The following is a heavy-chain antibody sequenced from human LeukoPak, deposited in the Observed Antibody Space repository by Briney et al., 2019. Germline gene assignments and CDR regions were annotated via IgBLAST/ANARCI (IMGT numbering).Heavy chain of an antibody. CDR3: ARDPDTVTTRYFDY. V-gene: IGHV3-21*01. CDR1: GFTFSSYS. Sequence: GGSLRLSCAASGFTFSSYSMNWVRQAPGKGLEWVSSISSSSSYIYYADSVKGRFTISRDNAKNSLYLQMNSLRAEDTAVYYCARDPDTVTTRYFDYWGQGTLVTVSS. CDR2: ISSSSSYI. D-gene: IGHD4-11*01. J-gene: IGHJ4*02.